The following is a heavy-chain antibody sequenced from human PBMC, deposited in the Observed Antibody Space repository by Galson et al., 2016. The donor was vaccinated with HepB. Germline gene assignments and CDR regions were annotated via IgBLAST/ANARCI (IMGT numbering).Heavy chain of an antibody. CDR1: GFTFTTHG. V-gene: IGHV3-30*18. Sequence: SLRLSCAASGFTFTTHGMHWVRQAPGKGLEWVAVISYDGSNKYSADSVKGRFTISRDNSKNTLYLQMNSLRADDMAVYYCAKGPTSYFYGMDVWGQGTTVTVSS. CDR2: ISYDGSNK. CDR3: AKGPTSYFYGMDV. J-gene: IGHJ6*02.